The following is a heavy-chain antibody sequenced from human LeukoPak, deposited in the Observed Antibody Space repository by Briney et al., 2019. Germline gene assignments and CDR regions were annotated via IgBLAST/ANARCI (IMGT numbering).Heavy chain of an antibody. J-gene: IGHJ6*04. Sequence: GGSLSLSCAASGFTFSSYGMHWVRQAPGKGLEWVAVISYDGSNKYYADSVKGRFTISRDNSKNTLYLQMNSLRAEDTAVYYCAKDLSPVTSSDAHYYYYYGMDVWGKGTTVTVSS. D-gene: IGHD4-17*01. V-gene: IGHV3-30*18. CDR2: ISYDGSNK. CDR1: GFTFSSYG. CDR3: AKDLSPVTSSDAHYYYYYGMDV.